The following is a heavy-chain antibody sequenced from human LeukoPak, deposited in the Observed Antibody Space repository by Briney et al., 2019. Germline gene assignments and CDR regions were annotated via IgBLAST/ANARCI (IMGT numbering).Heavy chain of an antibody. CDR3: ARATTVVTPRALSY. J-gene: IGHJ4*02. Sequence: ASVKVSCKASGYTFTSYDINWVRQATGQGLEWMGWMNPNSGNTGYAQKFQGRVTITRNTSISTAYMELSSLRPEDTAVYYCARATTVVTPRALSYWGQGTLVTVSS. D-gene: IGHD4-23*01. V-gene: IGHV1-8*03. CDR1: GYTFTSYD. CDR2: MNPNSGNT.